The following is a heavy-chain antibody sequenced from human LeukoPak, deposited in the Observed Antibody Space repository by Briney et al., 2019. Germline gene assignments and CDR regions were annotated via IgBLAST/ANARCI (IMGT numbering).Heavy chain of an antibody. CDR1: GFTFSSYA. D-gene: IGHD4-17*01. Sequence: GGSLRSSCAASGFTFSSYAMSWVRQAPGKGLEWVSAISGSGGSTYYADSVKGRFTISRDNSKNTLYLQMNSLRAEDTAVYYCAKAPTADYGVYFSYWGQGTLVTVSS. CDR3: AKAPTADYGVYFSY. CDR2: ISGSGGST. V-gene: IGHV3-23*01. J-gene: IGHJ4*02.